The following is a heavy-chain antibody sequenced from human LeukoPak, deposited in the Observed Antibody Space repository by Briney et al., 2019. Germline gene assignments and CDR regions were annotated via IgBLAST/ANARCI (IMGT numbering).Heavy chain of an antibody. Sequence: KVSCKASGYTFTGYYMHWVRQAPGQGLEWMGRIIPILGIANYAQKFQGRVTITADKSTSTAYMELSSLRSEDTAVYYCAREDCSGGSCYASAPIDYWGQGTLVTVSS. CDR1: GYTFTGYY. CDR2: IIPILGIA. D-gene: IGHD2-15*01. CDR3: AREDCSGGSCYASAPIDY. J-gene: IGHJ4*02. V-gene: IGHV1-69*04.